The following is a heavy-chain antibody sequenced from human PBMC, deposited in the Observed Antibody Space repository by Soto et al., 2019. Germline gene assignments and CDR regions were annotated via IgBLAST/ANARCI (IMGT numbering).Heavy chain of an antibody. CDR1: GFSLSTGGVG. J-gene: IGHJ4*02. CDR3: AHPTWCGVPFDY. Sequence: QITLKESGPTLVKPTQTLTLTCTFSGFSLSTGGVGVGWIRQTPGMALEWLALIYWDDDERYSPSLKSRLTITKDTPKNQVVLTMTTMGPVDTATYYCAHPTWCGVPFDYWGQGTLVAVSS. CDR2: IYWDDDE. V-gene: IGHV2-5*02. D-gene: IGHD3-10*01.